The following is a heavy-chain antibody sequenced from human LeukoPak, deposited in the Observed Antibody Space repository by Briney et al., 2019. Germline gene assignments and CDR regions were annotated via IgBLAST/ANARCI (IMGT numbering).Heavy chain of an antibody. CDR1: GDSVSIISVA. CDR3: ALARSEYHYGMDV. J-gene: IGHJ6*02. Sequence: SQTLSLTFAISGDSVSIISVAWNWIRQSPSRGLEWLGRTYYRSKWYYEYAVSVKGRININPDPSKNQFSLQLNSVTPEDTAVYYCALARSEYHYGMDVWGQGTTVTVSS. V-gene: IGHV6-1*01. CDR2: TYYRSKWYY.